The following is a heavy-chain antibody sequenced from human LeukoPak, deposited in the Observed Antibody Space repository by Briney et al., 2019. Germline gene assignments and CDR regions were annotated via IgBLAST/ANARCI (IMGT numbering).Heavy chain of an antibody. V-gene: IGHV4-30-2*01. J-gene: IGHJ4*02. CDR3: ARGSEEWELQTPFDY. CDR2: IYHSGST. D-gene: IGHD1-26*01. CDR1: GGYISSGGYY. Sequence: PSETLSLTCTVSGGYISSGGYYWSWIRQPPGKGLEWIGYIYHSGSTYYNPSLKSQVTISVDRSKNQFSLKLSSVTAADTAVYYCARGSEEWELQTPFDYWGQGTLVTVSS.